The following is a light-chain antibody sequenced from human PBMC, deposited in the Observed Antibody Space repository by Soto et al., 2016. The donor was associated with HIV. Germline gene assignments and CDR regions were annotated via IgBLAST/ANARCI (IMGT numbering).Light chain of an antibody. Sequence: SYELTQAPSVSVAPGKTATITCGGNNIGRKGVHWYQRKSAQAPLLVVYDEKKRPSGIPERFSGSNSGNTATLTISGVETGDEADYYCQVWDSSSDHYVFGPGTKVTVL. CDR1: NIGRKG. CDR3: QVWDSSSDHYV. CDR2: DEK. J-gene: IGLJ1*01. V-gene: IGLV3-21*03.